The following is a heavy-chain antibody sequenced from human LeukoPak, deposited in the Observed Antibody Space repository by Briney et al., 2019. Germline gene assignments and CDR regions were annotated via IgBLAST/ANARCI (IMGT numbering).Heavy chain of an antibody. J-gene: IGHJ4*02. CDR3: ARQKNAPWDY. CDR1: GYRFTSYW. V-gene: IGHV5-51*01. CDR2: IYPGDSES. D-gene: IGHD2/OR15-2a*01. Sequence: GESLKISCKGSGYRFTSYWIGWVRQMPGKGLEWMGIIYPGDSESRYSPSFQGQVTISAAKSISTAYLQWSSLKASDTAMYYCARQKNAPWDYWGEGTLVTASS.